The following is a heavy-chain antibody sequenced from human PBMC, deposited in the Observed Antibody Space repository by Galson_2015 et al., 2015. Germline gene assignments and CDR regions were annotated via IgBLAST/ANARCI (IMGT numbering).Heavy chain of an antibody. Sequence: CAISGDSVSSNSAAWNWIRQSPSRGLEWLGRTYYRSKWFNDYAVSVKGRITTNPDTSKNQFSLQLNSVTPEDTAVYYCARGRPVAATFSWFDPWGQGTLVTVSS. V-gene: IGHV6-1*01. CDR2: TYYRSKWFN. CDR1: GDSVSSNSAA. CDR3: ARGRPVAATFSWFDP. J-gene: IGHJ5*02. D-gene: IGHD6-19*01.